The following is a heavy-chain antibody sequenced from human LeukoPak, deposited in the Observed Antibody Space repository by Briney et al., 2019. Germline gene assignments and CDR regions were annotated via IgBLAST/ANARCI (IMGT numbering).Heavy chain of an antibody. CDR1: GFTFSSHA. J-gene: IGHJ4*02. Sequence: PGGSLRLFCVASGFTFSSHAMSWVRQAPGKGLEWVSGSSGSGGNTYYADSVKGRFTISRDNSKNTLYLQMNSLRAEDTAVYYCAKRRAVVAAHFDYWGQGTLVTVSS. CDR3: AKRRAVVAAHFDY. V-gene: IGHV3-23*01. D-gene: IGHD3-22*01. CDR2: SSGSGGNT.